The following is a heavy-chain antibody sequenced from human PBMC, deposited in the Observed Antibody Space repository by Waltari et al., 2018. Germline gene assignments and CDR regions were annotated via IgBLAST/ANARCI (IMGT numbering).Heavy chain of an antibody. J-gene: IGHJ3*02. Sequence: EVQLVQSGAEVKKPGESLKISCKGSGYSFTSYWIGWVRQMPGKGLEWMGIIYPGDSDTRYSPSFQCQVTISADKSISTAYLQWSSLKASDTAMYYCARHSSTVVAALDAFDIWGQGTMVTVSS. D-gene: IGHD2-15*01. V-gene: IGHV5-51*01. CDR1: GYSFTSYW. CDR3: ARHSSTVVAALDAFDI. CDR2: IYPGDSDT.